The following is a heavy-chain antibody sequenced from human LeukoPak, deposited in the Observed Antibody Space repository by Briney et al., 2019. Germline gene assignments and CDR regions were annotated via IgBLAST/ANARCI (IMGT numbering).Heavy chain of an antibody. V-gene: IGHV4-31*03. CDR2: IYYSGST. J-gene: IGHJ5*02. CDR1: GGSISSGGYY. CDR3: ARTVLLWFGELLGGWFDP. Sequence: PSETLSLTCIVSGGSISSGGYYWSWIRQHPGKGLEWIGYIYYSGSTYYNPSLKSRVTISVDTSKNQFSLKLSSVTAADTAVYYCARTVLLWFGELLGGWFDPWGQGTLVTVSS. D-gene: IGHD3-10*01.